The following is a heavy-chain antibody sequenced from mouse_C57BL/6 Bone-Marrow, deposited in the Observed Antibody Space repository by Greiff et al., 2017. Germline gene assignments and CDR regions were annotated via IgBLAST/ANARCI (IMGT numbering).Heavy chain of an antibody. D-gene: IGHD2-13*01. CDR3: AGGGDWFAY. J-gene: IGHJ3*01. CDR2: INPNNGGT. Sequence: VQLQQSGPELVKPGASVKIPCKASGYTFTDYNLDWVKQSHGKSLEWIGDINPNNGGTIYHQKFKGKATLTVDKSCSTAYMELRSLTSEDTAVYYCAGGGDWFAYWGQGTLVTVSA. CDR1: GYTFTDYN. V-gene: IGHV1-18*01.